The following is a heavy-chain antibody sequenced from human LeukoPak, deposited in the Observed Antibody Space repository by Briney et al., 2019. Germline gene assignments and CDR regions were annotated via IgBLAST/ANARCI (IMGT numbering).Heavy chain of an antibody. D-gene: IGHD7-27*01. J-gene: IGHJ4*02. CDR3: ARELGT. V-gene: IGHV4-61*02. CDR2: VYTRGGT. CDR1: DGSISSGSYY. Sequence: SETLSLTCTVSDGSISSGSYYWTWIRQPAGKGLEWIGRVYTRGGTTYNPSLKSRVTISVDTSKNQFSLKLSSVTAADTAVYYCARELGTWGQGTLVTVSS.